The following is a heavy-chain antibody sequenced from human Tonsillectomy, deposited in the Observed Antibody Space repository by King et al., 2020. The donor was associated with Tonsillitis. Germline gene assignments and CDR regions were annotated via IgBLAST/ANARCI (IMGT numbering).Heavy chain of an antibody. CDR1: GYTFTNYW. D-gene: IGHD3-16*01. CDR2: RERRDYDT. J-gene: IGHJ3*02. Sequence: QLVQSGAEVRKPGESLRISCKGSGYTFTNYWIGWVRQRTGKGLEWRGRRERRDYDTNDRTTFQGRVTISADKSIGTAYLQWSSLKASDTAMYYCARYDARDDGFDMWGQGTMVTVSS. CDR3: ARYDARDDGFDM. V-gene: IGHV5-10-1*04.